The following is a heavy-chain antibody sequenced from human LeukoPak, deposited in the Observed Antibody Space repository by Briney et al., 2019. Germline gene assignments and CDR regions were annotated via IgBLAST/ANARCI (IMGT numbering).Heavy chain of an antibody. CDR1: GGSLNGHS. Sequence: PSETLSLICSVSGGSLNGHSWSWLRQPPGKVLEWIGYFNYSGSTNYHPSLMSLVTTSVDTFKNQFSLKVNSGTSADTSVYYCARGEGERYYVNFFDYWGHGRLVSVSS. V-gene: IGHV4-59*11. J-gene: IGHJ4*01. CDR3: ARGEGERYYVNFFDY. CDR2: FNYSGST. D-gene: IGHD1-26*01.